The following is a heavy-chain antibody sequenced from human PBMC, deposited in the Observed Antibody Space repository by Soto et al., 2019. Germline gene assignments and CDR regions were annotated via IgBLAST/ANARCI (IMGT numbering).Heavy chain of an antibody. J-gene: IGHJ4*02. D-gene: IGHD3-22*01. CDR1: GFTFSDYY. CDR2: ISSSSSYT. CDR3: AGSGYYPYYFDY. Sequence: GGSLRLSCAASGFTFSDYYMSWIRQAPGKGLEWVSYISSSSSYTNYADSVKGRFTISRDNAKNSLYLQMNSLRAEDTAVYYCAGSGYYPYYFDYWGQGTLVTVSS. V-gene: IGHV3-11*03.